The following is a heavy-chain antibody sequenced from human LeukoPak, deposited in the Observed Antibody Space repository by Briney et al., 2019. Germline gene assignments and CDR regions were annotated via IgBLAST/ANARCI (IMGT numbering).Heavy chain of an antibody. CDR2: INHSGRT. CDR3: ARVLMVRGQYYMDV. Sequence: SETLSLTCAVSGGSFSGYYWTWIRQPPGKGLEWIGEINHSGRTNYNPSLKSRVIISVDTSKNQFSLKVNSVTAADTAVYYCARVLMVRGQYYMDVWGKGTTVTVSS. J-gene: IGHJ6*03. V-gene: IGHV4-34*01. D-gene: IGHD3-10*01. CDR1: GGSFSGYY.